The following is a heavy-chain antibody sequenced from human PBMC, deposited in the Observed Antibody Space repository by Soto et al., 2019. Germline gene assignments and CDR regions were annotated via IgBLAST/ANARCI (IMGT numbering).Heavy chain of an antibody. J-gene: IGHJ6*02. CDR2: LNPSGGIT. Sequence: QMQLVQSGAEVKRPGASVRVSCKSSGYTFTSFYIHWVRQAPGQGLEWMGILNPSGGITNFAQRFKGRDTMTKAMSTNTQYMGLSSLKADDTAVYYCASSPAFSSSWYGIPLAPSHGMDVWGQVTTVSVS. D-gene: IGHD6-13*01. V-gene: IGHV1-46*01. CDR1: GYTFTSFY. CDR3: ASSPAFSSSWYGIPLAPSHGMDV.